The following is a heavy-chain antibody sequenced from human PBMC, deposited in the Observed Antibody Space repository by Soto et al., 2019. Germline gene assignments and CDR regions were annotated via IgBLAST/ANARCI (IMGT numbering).Heavy chain of an antibody. CDR3: ARDLGIQRQYNWFDP. Sequence: SETLSLTCTVSGGSISSYYWSWIRQPAGKGLEWIGRIYTSGSTNYNPSLKSRVTMSVDTSKNQFSLKLSSVTAADTAVYYCARDLGIQRQYNWFDPWGQGTLVTVSS. J-gene: IGHJ5*02. D-gene: IGHD5-18*01. CDR1: GGSISSYY. CDR2: IYTSGST. V-gene: IGHV4-4*07.